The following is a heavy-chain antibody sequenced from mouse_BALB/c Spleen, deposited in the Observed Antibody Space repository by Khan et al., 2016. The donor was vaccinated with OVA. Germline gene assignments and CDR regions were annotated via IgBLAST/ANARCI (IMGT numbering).Heavy chain of an antibody. V-gene: IGHV2-6-5*01. J-gene: IGHJ4*01. CDR3: AKGVWSYYDALDY. Sequence: VELVESGPGLVAPSQSLSITCTVSGFSLTDYGVSWIRQPPGKGLEWLGVIWGGGSTYYNSALQSRLSISKDNSKSQVFLKMSSLQTDDTAMYDCAKGVWSYYDALDYWGQGTSVTVSS. CDR2: IWGGGST. CDR1: GFSLTDYG.